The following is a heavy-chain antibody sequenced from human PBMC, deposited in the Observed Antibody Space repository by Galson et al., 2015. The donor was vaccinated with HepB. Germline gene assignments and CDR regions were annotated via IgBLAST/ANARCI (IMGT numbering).Heavy chain of an antibody. Sequence: SLRLSCAASGFTFSNYAMNWVRQAPAKGLEWVSTIRGSGGSTHYVDSVKGRFTISRDNSKNTLYLQMNSLRAEDTAVYYCAKINWIDNYSYHGIDVWGQGTTVTVSS. V-gene: IGHV3-23*01. J-gene: IGHJ6*02. D-gene: IGHD1-1*01. CDR1: GFTFSNYA. CDR3: AKINWIDNYSYHGIDV. CDR2: IRGSGGST.